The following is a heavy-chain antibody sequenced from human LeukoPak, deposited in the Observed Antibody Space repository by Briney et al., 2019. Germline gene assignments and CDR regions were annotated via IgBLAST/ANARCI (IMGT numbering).Heavy chain of an antibody. CDR1: GFSFSVYW. Sequence: GGSLRLSCAASGFSFSVYWMHWVRQAPGKGTVWVSRIKTDGSITDYADSVKGRFTISRDNAKNTLYLQMNSLRAEDTAVYYCARAWNYDYVWGSYRYTDDAFDIWGQGTMVTVSS. D-gene: IGHD3-16*02. CDR2: IKTDGSIT. J-gene: IGHJ3*02. V-gene: IGHV3-74*01. CDR3: ARAWNYDYVWGSYRYTDDAFDI.